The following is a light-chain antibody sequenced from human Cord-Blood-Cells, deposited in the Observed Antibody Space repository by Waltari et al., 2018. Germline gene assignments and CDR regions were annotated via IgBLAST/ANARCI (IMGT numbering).Light chain of an antibody. CDR1: QDISNY. CDR2: DAS. J-gene: IGKJ2*01. CDR3: QQYDNLPYT. V-gene: IGKV1-33*01. Sequence: DIQMPPSPSSLSASVGDRVTITCQASQDISNYLKWYQQKPGKAPKLLIYDASNLETGVPSRFSGSGSGTDFTFTISSLQPEDIATYYCQQYDNLPYTFGQGTKLEIK.